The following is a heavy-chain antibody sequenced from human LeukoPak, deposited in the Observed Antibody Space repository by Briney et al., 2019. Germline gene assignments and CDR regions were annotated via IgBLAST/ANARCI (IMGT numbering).Heavy chain of an antibody. CDR1: GFTFSSYA. CDR3: AKDQTAPHSPLAGHFDY. J-gene: IGHJ4*02. D-gene: IGHD6-19*01. CDR2: ISGSGGST. Sequence: PGGSLRLSCAASGFTFSSYAMSWVRQAPGKGLEWVSAISGSGGSTYYADSVKGRFTISRDNSKNTLYLQMNSLRAEDTAVYYCAKDQTAPHSPLAGHFDYWGQETLVTVSS. V-gene: IGHV3-23*01.